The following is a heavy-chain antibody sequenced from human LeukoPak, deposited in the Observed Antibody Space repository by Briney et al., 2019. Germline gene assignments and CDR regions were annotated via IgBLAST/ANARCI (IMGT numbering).Heavy chain of an antibody. Sequence: SETLSLTCTVSGGSISSYYWSWIRQPPGKGLEWIGYIYYSGSTNYNPSLKSRVTISVDTSKNQFSLKLSSATAADTAVYYCARESDTAMNDCWGQGTLVTVSS. V-gene: IGHV4-59*01. CDR1: GGSISSYY. CDR3: ARESDTAMNDC. D-gene: IGHD5-18*01. CDR2: IYYSGST. J-gene: IGHJ4*02.